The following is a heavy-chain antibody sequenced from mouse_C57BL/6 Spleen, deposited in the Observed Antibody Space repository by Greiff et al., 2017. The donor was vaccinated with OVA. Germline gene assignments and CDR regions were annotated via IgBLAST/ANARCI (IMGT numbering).Heavy chain of an antibody. Sequence: VQLQQSGAELARPGASVSLSCKASGYTFTSYGISWVKQRTGQGLEWIGEIYPRSGNTYYTEKFKGKATLTADNSSSTAYMELRSLTSEDSAVYVCARSGDYEDYWGQGTTLTVSS. CDR3: ARSGDYEDY. D-gene: IGHD2-4*01. CDR1: GYTFTSYG. V-gene: IGHV1-81*01. J-gene: IGHJ2*01. CDR2: IYPRSGNT.